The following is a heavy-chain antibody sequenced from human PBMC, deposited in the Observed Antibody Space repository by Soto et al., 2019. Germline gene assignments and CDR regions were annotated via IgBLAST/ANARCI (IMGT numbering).Heavy chain of an antibody. Sequence: GASVKVSCKASGYTFTGYYMHCVRQAPGQGLEWMGWINPNSGGTNYAQKFQGRVTMTRDTSISTAYMELSRLRSDDTAVYYCARDGSELLGGAFDIWGQGTMVTVSS. V-gene: IGHV1-2*02. CDR2: INPNSGGT. CDR1: GYTFTGYY. J-gene: IGHJ3*02. D-gene: IGHD1-26*01. CDR3: ARDGSELLGGAFDI.